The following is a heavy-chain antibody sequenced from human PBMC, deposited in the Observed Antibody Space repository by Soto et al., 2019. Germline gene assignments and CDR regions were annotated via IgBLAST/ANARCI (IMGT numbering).Heavy chain of an antibody. Sequence: GASVKVSCKASGFTFTSSAVQWVRQARGQRLEWIGWIVVGSGNTNYAQKFQERVTITKDMSTSTAYMELSSLRSEDTAVYYCAADGSIAVAGTGAVDVWGQGTTVTVSS. CDR3: AADGSIAVAGTGAVDV. CDR2: IVVGSGNT. V-gene: IGHV1-58*01. J-gene: IGHJ6*02. CDR1: GFTFTSSA. D-gene: IGHD6-19*01.